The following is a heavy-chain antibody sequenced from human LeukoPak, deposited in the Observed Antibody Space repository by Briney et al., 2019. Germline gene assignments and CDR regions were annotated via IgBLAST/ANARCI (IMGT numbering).Heavy chain of an antibody. Sequence: PGESLKISCKGSGYSFTNYWIGWVLQMPGKGLEWMGIIYPGDSDTRYSPSFQGHVTISADKSVTTAYLQWSSLKASDTAIYYCARRVNYYDSSGYYYQGAFDIWGQGTMVTVSS. J-gene: IGHJ3*02. CDR3: ARRVNYYDSSGYYYQGAFDI. D-gene: IGHD3-22*01. CDR2: IYPGDSDT. V-gene: IGHV5-51*01. CDR1: GYSFTNYW.